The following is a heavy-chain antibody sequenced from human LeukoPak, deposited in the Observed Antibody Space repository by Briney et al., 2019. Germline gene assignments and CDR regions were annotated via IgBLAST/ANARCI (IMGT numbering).Heavy chain of an antibody. CDR1: GFTFSSYA. CDR2: ISYDGSNK. CDR3: ARVDRRSIAAAGPLAVAGHFDY. V-gene: IGHV3-30*04. Sequence: GGSLRLSCAASGFTFSSYAMHWVRQAPGKGLEWVAVISYDGSNKYYADSVKGRFTISRDNSKNTLYLQMNSLRAEDTAVYHCARVDRRSIAAAGPLAVAGHFDYWGQGTLVTVSS. D-gene: IGHD6-13*01. J-gene: IGHJ4*02.